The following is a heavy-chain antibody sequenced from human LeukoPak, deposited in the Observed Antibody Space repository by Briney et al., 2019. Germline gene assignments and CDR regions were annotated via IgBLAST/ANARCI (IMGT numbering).Heavy chain of an antibody. CDR3: VKKNDYYTREYFYVWWYFVL. D-gene: IGHD3-22*01. J-gene: IGHJ2*01. CDR1: GLIVSIHY. CDR2: IYSGGST. Sequence: GGSLRLACLVSGLIVSIHYMRWVPPGPGRGVEWVSGIYSGGSTYYADSVKRRFTISIDNSKNALYLQMDSLRPEDTAVYYCVKKNDYYTREYFYVWWYFVLCGRGVLVTDSS. V-gene: IGHV3-66*02.